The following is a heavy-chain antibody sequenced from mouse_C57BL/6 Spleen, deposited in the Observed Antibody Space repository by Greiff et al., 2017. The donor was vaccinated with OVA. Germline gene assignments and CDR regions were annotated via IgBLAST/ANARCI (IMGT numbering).Heavy chain of an antibody. Sequence: EVMLVESGEGLVKPGGSLKLSCAASGFTFSSYAMSWVRQTPEKRLEWVAYISSGGDYIYYADTVKGRFTISRDNARNTLYLQMSSLKSEDTAMYYCTRDAYGSSYQGFDYWGQGTTLTVSS. V-gene: IGHV5-9-1*02. CDR1: GFTFSSYA. CDR3: TRDAYGSSYQGFDY. CDR2: ISSGGDYI. J-gene: IGHJ2*01. D-gene: IGHD1-1*01.